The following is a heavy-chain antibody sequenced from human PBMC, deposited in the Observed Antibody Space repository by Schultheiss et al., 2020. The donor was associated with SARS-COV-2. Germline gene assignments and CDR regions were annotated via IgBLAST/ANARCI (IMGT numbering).Heavy chain of an antibody. CDR1: GYTFTSYG. D-gene: IGHD1-26*01. CDR3: ARQGLIVGAYYFDY. J-gene: IGHJ4*02. Sequence: ASVKVSCKASGYTFTSYGISWVRQAPGQRLEWMGWINAGNGNTKYSQKFQGRVTITADESTSTAYMELSSLRSEDTAVYYCARQGLIVGAYYFDYWGQGTLVTVSS. CDR2: INAGNGNT. V-gene: IGHV1-18*01.